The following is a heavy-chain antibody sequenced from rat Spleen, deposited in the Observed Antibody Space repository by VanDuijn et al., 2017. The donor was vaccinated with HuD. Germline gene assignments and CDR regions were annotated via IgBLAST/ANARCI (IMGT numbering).Heavy chain of an antibody. CDR2: INKDSSTI. D-gene: IGHD4-3*01. J-gene: IGHJ2*01. CDR1: GFPFNNYW. CDR3: VREAFGVQY. V-gene: IGHV4-2*01. Sequence: EVQLVESGGGLVQPGRSLRLSCVASGFPFNNYWMTWIRQAPGKGLEWIGEINKDSSTINYTPSLKDKFTISRDNAQNTLYLEMSKLGSEDTAIYYWVREAFGVQYWGQGVMVTVSS.